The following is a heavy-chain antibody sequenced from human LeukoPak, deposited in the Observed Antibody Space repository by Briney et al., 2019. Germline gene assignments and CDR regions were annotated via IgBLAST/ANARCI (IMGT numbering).Heavy chain of an antibody. J-gene: IGHJ3*02. CDR3: ARDIVVRPAPSSLYAFDI. Sequence: PGRSLRLSCAASGFTFSSYAMNWVRQAPGKGLEWVAVISYDGSNKYYADSAKGRFTISRDNSKNTLYLQMNSLRAEDTAVYYCARDIVVRPAPSSLYAFDIWGQGTMVTVSS. CDR2: ISYDGSNK. D-gene: IGHD2-2*01. CDR1: GFTFSSYA. V-gene: IGHV3-30-3*01.